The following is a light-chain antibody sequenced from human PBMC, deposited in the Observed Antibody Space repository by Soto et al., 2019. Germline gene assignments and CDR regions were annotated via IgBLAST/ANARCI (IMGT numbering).Light chain of an antibody. CDR3: SSYAGSYVV. Sequence: QSALTQPPSASGSTGQSVTISCTGTSSDVGGYNYVSWYQQHPGKAPKLMIYEVSKRPSGVPDRFSGSKSGNTASLTVSGLQAEDEADYYCSSYAGSYVVFGGGTKLTVL. CDR1: SSDVGGYNY. J-gene: IGLJ2*01. CDR2: EVS. V-gene: IGLV2-8*01.